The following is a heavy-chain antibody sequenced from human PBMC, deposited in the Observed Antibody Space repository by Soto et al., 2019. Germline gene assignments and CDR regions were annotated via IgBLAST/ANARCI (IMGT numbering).Heavy chain of an antibody. V-gene: IGHV4-39*02. D-gene: IGHD6-19*01. CDR3: ARRTSRSSAASHGRSNRLVL. J-gene: IGHJ5*02. CDR1: GGSVSSSNCF. CDR2: IYHTGTT. Sequence: QLQLQESGPGLVKPSETLSLTCTVSGGSVSSSNCFWGWIRQHPGKGLERTGDIYHTGTTYYNPSLRSPVSLQVETSTEHCSLRFTNVTAADRAIYSCARRTSRSSAASHGRSNRLVLWWPGTLVSLSS.